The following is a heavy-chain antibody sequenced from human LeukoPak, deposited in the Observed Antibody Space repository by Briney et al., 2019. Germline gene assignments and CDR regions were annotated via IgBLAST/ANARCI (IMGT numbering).Heavy chain of an antibody. D-gene: IGHD6-13*01. Sequence: PGGSLRLSCAASGFTFSSYWMHWVRQAPGKGLVWVSRINSDGSTTSYADSVMGRFTISRDNAKNTLYLQMNSLRAEDTAVYYCARDSHSSSWYSEFDYWGQGTLVTVSS. CDR3: ARDSHSSSWYSEFDY. V-gene: IGHV3-74*01. CDR1: GFTFSSYW. CDR2: INSDGSTT. J-gene: IGHJ4*02.